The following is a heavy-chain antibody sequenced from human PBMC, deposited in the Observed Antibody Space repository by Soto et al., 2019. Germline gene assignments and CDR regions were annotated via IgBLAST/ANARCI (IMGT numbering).Heavy chain of an antibody. CDR2: ISGGGAGT. V-gene: IGHV3-23*01. J-gene: IGHJ4*02. D-gene: IGHD3-3*01. CDR1: GRTFRSYA. CDR3: AKGRKPDHDDGLCAFDS. Sequence: PGGSLRLSCVVSGRTFRSYAMSWVRQAPGKGLERVSGISGGGAGTYYADSVKGRFTISRDPSTTTLFLDMYSLGAEDTAIYYCAKGRKPDHDDGLCAFDSWGQGVLVTVSS.